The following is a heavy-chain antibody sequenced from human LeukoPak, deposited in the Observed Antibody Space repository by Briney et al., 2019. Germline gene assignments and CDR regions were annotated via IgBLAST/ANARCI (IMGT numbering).Heavy chain of an antibody. CDR2: VSGSGNEI. D-gene: IGHD4/OR15-4a*01. Sequence: GGSLRLSCAASGFTFHDFEMNWVRQAPGKGLEWVSYVSGSGNEIHYGDSVKGRFTISRDNAKSSLYLQMNSLRAEDTAIYYCATKVRGSSHFSSWGQGTLVTVSS. CDR3: ATKVRGSSHFSS. J-gene: IGHJ4*02. V-gene: IGHV3-48*03. CDR1: GFTFHDFE.